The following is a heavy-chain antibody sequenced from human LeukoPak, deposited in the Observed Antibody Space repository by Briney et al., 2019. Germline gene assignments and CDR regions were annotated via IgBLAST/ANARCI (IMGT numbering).Heavy chain of an antibody. CDR1: GGSIRSYY. D-gene: IGHD5-18*01. CDR3: AGSGYSYGPAAFDI. Sequence: PSETLSLTCTVSGGSIRSYYWSWIRQPPGKGLEWIGYIYYSGSTNYNPSLKSRVTISVDTSKNQFSLKLSSVTAADTAVYYCAGSGYSYGPAAFDIWGQGTMVTVSS. CDR2: IYYSGST. V-gene: IGHV4-59*01. J-gene: IGHJ3*02.